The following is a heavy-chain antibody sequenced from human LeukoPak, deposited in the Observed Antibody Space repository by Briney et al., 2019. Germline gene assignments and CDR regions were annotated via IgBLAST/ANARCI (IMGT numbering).Heavy chain of an antibody. CDR2: IYPGDSDT. J-gene: IGHJ4*02. CDR1: GYSFTSYW. V-gene: IGHV5-51*01. D-gene: IGHD2-2*01. CDR3: ARHAMKVVVVLAAIDY. Sequence: PGESLKISCKGSGYSFTSYWIGWVRQMPGKGLEWMGIIYPGDSDTRYSPSFQGQVTISADKSISTAYLQWSSLKASDTAMYYCARHAMKVVVVLAAIDYWGQGTLVTVPS.